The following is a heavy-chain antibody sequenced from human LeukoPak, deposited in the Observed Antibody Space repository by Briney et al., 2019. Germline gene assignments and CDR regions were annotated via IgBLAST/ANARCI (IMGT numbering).Heavy chain of an antibody. D-gene: IGHD3-10*01. Sequence: SETLSLTCTVSGGSISSYYWTWIRQPAGKGLEWIGYIYYSGSTNYNPSLKSRVTISVDTSKNQFSLKLSSVTAADTAVYYCARVGSGSSDFDYWGQGTLVTVSS. CDR3: ARVGSGSSDFDY. V-gene: IGHV4-59*01. CDR1: GGSISSYY. CDR2: IYYSGST. J-gene: IGHJ4*02.